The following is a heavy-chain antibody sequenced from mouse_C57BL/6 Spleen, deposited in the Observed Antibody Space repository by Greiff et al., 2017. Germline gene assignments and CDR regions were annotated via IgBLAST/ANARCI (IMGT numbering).Heavy chain of an antibody. V-gene: IGHV1-53*01. J-gene: IGHJ2*01. D-gene: IGHD4-1*01. Sequence: QVQLQQSGTELVKPGASVKLSCKASGYTFTSYWMHWVKQRPGQGLEWIGNINPSNGGTNYNEKFKSKATLTVDKSSSTAYMQLSSLTSEDSAVYYCARGNWDEDYFDYWGQGTTLTVSS. CDR1: GYTFTSYW. CDR3: ARGNWDEDYFDY. CDR2: INPSNGGT.